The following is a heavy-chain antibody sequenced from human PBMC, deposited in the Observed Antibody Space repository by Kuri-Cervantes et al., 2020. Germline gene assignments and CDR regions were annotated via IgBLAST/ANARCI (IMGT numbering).Heavy chain of an antibody. CDR1: GFTFSSYG. Sequence: GESLKISCAASGFTFSSYGMHWVRQAPGKGLEGVAVIWYDGSSKYYADSVKGRFTISRDNSKNTLYLQMNSLRAEDTAVYYCASGYYYDSSGYFDYWGQGTLVTVSS. D-gene: IGHD3-22*01. CDR2: IWYDGSSK. J-gene: IGHJ4*02. CDR3: ASGYYYDSSGYFDY. V-gene: IGHV3-33*01.